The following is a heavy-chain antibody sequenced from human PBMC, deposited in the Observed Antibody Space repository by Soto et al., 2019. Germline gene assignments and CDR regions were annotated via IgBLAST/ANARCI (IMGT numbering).Heavy chain of an antibody. CDR1: GGSISSSSYY. CDR3: ARAPRYNWNDEGWY. J-gene: IGHJ4*02. CDR2: IYYSGST. Sequence: QLQLQESGPGLVKPSETLSLTCTVSGGSISSSSYYWGWIRQPPGEGLEWIGSIYYSGSTYYNPSLKSRVTISVDTSKNQFSLKLSSVTAADTAVYYCARAPRYNWNDEGWYWGQGTLVTVSS. V-gene: IGHV4-39*01. D-gene: IGHD1-1*01.